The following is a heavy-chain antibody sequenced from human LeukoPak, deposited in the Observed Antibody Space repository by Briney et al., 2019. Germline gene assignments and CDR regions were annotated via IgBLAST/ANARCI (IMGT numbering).Heavy chain of an antibody. J-gene: IGHJ3*02. D-gene: IGHD2-15*01. Sequence: SVKVSCKASGGTFSSNTISWVRPAPGQGLECMGGIIPIFGTANYAQKFQGRVTITADESTSTAYMELSSLRYEDTAVYYCARVWCSGGSCYSSRGAFDIWGQGTMVTVSS. CDR1: GGTFSSNT. V-gene: IGHV1-69*13. CDR3: ARVWCSGGSCYSSRGAFDI. CDR2: IIPIFGTA.